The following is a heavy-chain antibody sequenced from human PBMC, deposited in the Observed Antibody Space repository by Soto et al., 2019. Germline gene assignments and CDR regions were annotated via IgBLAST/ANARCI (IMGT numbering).Heavy chain of an antibody. V-gene: IGHV1-18*01. CDR2: TSAYNGYT. Sequence: ASAKVSCNASCYTFTSYGISWVRQPLGQGLEERGSTSAYNGYTNYSQKVQGRGTTTTDTSTHTAHMELRRLMSADTAAYYCARGEGWDFDYWGQGTLVTVSS. J-gene: IGHJ4*02. D-gene: IGHD6-19*01. CDR1: CYTFTSYG. CDR3: ARGEGWDFDY.